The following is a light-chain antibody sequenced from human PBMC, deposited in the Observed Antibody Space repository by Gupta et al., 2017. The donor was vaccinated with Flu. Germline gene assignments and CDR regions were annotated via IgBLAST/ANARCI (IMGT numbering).Light chain of an antibody. V-gene: IGKV1-5*03. CDR3: QQYKSYLWT. CDR1: QSISSW. CDR2: KAS. J-gene: IGKJ1*01. Sequence: DIQMTQSPSTLSASVGDRVTIACRASQSISSWLAWYQQKPGKAPKLLIYKASSLESGVPSRFSGSGSGTDFTLTISSLQPDDFATYYCQQYKSYLWTFGQGTKVEIK.